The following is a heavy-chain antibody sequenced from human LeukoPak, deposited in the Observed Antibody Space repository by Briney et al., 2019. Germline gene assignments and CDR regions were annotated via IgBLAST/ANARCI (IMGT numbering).Heavy chain of an antibody. CDR3: ARSRKVVVVVAATYWFDP. CDR1: GYTFTSYY. Sequence: RASVKVSCKASGYTFTSYYMHWVRQAPGQGLEWMGIINPSGCSKSYAQKFQGRVTMTRDMSTSTVYMELSSLRSEDTAVYYCARSRKVVVVVAATYWFDPWGQGTMVTVSS. J-gene: IGHJ5*02. D-gene: IGHD2-15*01. V-gene: IGHV1-46*01. CDR2: INPSGCSK.